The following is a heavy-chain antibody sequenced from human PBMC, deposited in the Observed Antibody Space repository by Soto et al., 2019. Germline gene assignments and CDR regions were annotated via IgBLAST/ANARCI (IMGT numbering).Heavy chain of an antibody. Sequence: PGGSLRLSCAASGFTFSSYGMHWVRQAPGKGLEWVAVIWYDGSNKYYADSVKGRFTISRDNSKNTAYLQMDSLKTEDTAVYYCSRQWNFGDNWGWGQGTLVTVSS. CDR2: IWYDGSNK. D-gene: IGHD4-17*01. V-gene: IGHV3-33*01. J-gene: IGHJ4*02. CDR3: SRQWNFGDNWG. CDR1: GFTFSSYG.